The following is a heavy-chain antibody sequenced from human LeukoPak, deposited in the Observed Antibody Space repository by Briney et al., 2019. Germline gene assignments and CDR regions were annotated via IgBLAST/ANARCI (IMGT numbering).Heavy chain of an antibody. CDR3: ARVSSGYDY. J-gene: IGHJ4*02. CDR1: GYTFTTYG. CDR2: ISAYNGDT. V-gene: IGHV1-18*01. D-gene: IGHD3-22*01. Sequence: ASVKVSCKASGYTFTTYGISWGRQAPGQGLEWMGWISAYNGDTNYAQRLQGRVTMTTDASTSTAYMELRSLRSDDTAVYYCARVSSGYDYWGQGTLVTVSS.